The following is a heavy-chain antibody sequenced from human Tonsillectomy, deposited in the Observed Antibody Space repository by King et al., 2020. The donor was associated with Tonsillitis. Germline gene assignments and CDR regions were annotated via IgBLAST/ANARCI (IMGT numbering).Heavy chain of an antibody. CDR2: LSVSGGDT. V-gene: IGHV3-23*04. J-gene: IGHJ6*02. D-gene: IGHD2-2*01. CDR3: AKEQPAAIYYFGLDV. CDR1: GFTFPDYV. Sequence: VQLVESGGALVQPGGSLRLSCAASGFTFPDYVMHWVRQAPGKGLEWVSALSVSGGDTYYAASVKGRFTISRDNIKNTLYLQMNSLRADDTAVYYCAKEQPAAIYYFGLDVWGQGTTVTVSS.